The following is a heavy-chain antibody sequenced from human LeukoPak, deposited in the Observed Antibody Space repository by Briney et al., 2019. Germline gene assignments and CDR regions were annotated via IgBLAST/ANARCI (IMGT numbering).Heavy chain of an antibody. CDR2: IISILGMV. CDR3: ARDANGYTWRGAFDI. J-gene: IGHJ3*02. Sequence: SVKVSCKASGGALNSYGISWVRHAPGQGLEWMGGIISILGMVNYAQKFQGRVTITADKSTSTTYLELSSLRSEDTAMFYCARDANGYTWRGAFDIWGQGTMVIVSS. D-gene: IGHD5-24*01. CDR1: GGALNSYG. V-gene: IGHV1-69*10.